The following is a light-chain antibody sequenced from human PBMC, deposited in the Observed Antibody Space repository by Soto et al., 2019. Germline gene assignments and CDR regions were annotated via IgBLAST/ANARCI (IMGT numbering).Light chain of an antibody. Sequence: DIQMPQSPSTLSASVGDRVTITCRASQSISSWLAWYQQKPGKASKLLIYDASSLESGVPSRFSGSGSGTEFTLTISSLQPDDFATYYCQQYNSYSSWTFGQGTKVDIK. J-gene: IGKJ1*01. CDR3: QQYNSYSSWT. CDR2: DAS. CDR1: QSISSW. V-gene: IGKV1-5*01.